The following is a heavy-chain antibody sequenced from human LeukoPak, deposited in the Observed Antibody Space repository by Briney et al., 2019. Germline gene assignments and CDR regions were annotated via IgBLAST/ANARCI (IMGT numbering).Heavy chain of an antibody. CDR3: VRDHRYTFDY. V-gene: IGHV3-30*03. CDR1: GFTFSNYG. D-gene: IGHD5-24*01. CDR2: ISYDASYK. Sequence: GRSLRLSCAASGFTFSNYGMHWVRQAPGKGLEWVAVISYDASYKNYADSVKGRFTISVDNAKDSLYLQMNSLRDEDTAVYYCVRDHRYTFDYWGQGTLVTVSS. J-gene: IGHJ4*02.